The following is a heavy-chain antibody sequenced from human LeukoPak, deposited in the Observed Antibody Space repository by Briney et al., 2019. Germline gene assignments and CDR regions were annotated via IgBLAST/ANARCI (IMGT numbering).Heavy chain of an antibody. CDR1: GFTFGDYV. CDR3: TRDYGGFDY. Sequence: GGSLRLSCRCSGFTFGDYVMTWVRQAPGKGLEWVGFIRSKVYGGTTEYAASVKGRFIISRDDYKSIAYLQMNSLETEDTAVYYCTRDYGGFDYWGQGTLVTVSS. CDR2: IRSKVYGGTT. D-gene: IGHD4-23*01. V-gene: IGHV3-49*04. J-gene: IGHJ4*02.